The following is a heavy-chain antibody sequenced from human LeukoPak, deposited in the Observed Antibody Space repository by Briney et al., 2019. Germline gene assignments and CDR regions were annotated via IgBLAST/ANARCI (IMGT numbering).Heavy chain of an antibody. CDR3: AKDRLVIVGATRWFDP. V-gene: IGHV3-23*01. CDR1: GFTFSSYA. CDR2: ISGSGGST. J-gene: IGHJ5*02. D-gene: IGHD1-26*01. Sequence: PGGSLRLSCAASGFTFSSYAMSWVRQAPGKGLEWVSAISGSGGSTYYADSVKGRFTISRDNSKNTLYLQMNSLRAEDTAVYYCAKDRLVIVGATRWFDPWGQGTLVTVSS.